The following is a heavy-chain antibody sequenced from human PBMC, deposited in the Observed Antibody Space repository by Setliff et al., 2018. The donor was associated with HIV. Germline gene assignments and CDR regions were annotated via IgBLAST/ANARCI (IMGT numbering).Heavy chain of an antibody. D-gene: IGHD3-10*01. Sequence: GGSLRLSCAASGLTFSSYAMSWVRQAPGKGLEWVAVIWYDGSNKYYADSVKGRFTVSRDNSKNTVYLQMNSLRDEDRAVYYCARESSTVRGVIDIWGQGTMVTVSS. V-gene: IGHV3-33*08. CDR2: IWYDGSNK. CDR1: GLTFSSYA. CDR3: ARESSTVRGVIDI. J-gene: IGHJ3*02.